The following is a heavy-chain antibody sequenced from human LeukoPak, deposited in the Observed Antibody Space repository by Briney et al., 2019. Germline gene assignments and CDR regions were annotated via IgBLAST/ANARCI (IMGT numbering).Heavy chain of an antibody. CDR2: ISAYNGNT. D-gene: IGHD2-2*01. Sequence: ASVKVSCKASGYTFTSYGISWVRQAPGQGLEWMGWISAYNGNTNYAQKLQGRVTITTEKSSSKAYLELRCLRSDDTAVYYCARLMGYCSSTSFKAFDYWGQGTLVTVSS. V-gene: IGHV1-18*01. CDR1: GYTFTSYG. CDR3: ARLMGYCSSTSFKAFDY. J-gene: IGHJ4*02.